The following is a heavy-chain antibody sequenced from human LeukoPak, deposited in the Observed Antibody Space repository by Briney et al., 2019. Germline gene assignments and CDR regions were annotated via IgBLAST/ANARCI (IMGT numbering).Heavy chain of an antibody. V-gene: IGHV4-34*01. J-gene: IGHJ4*02. D-gene: IGHD3-16*02. CDR1: GGSFSGYY. Sequence: PSETLSLTCAVYGGSFSGYYWSWIRQPPVKGLEWIGEINHSGSTNYNPSLKSRVTISVDTSKNQFSLKLSSVTAADTAVYYCARNDVWGSYRSGRDSCGYYRVYWGQGTLVTVSS. CDR2: INHSGST. CDR3: ARNDVWGSYRSGRDSCGYYRVY.